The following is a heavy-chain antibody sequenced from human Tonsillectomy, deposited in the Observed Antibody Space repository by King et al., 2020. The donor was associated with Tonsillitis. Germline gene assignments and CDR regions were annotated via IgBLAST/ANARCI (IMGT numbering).Heavy chain of an antibody. CDR3: ARSLGRNYYYYMDV. V-gene: IGHV1-69*01. D-gene: IGHD3-16*01. J-gene: IGHJ6*03. CDR2: IIPILGTT. Sequence: VQLVESGAEVKKPGSSVKVSCKASGCTFSTYSITWVRQAPGQGLEWMGGIIPILGTTNYTQKFQGRVTITADGSTNTAYMELSSLRSEDTAVYFCARSLGRNYYYYMDVWGKGTTVTVSS. CDR1: GCTFSTYS.